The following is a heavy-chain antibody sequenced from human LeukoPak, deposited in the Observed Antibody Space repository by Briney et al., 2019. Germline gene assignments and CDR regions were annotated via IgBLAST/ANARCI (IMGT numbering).Heavy chain of an antibody. CDR3: ARVGYYDSSVYYYMDV. CDR2: ISGYNGNI. D-gene: IGHD3-22*01. CDR1: GYTFNTYG. V-gene: IGHV1-18*01. J-gene: IGHJ6*03. Sequence: ASVKVSCKASGYTFNTYGISWVRQAPGQWLEWMGWISGYNGNINYAQNLQGRVTMTTDTSTSTAYMELRSLRSDDTAIYYCARVGYYDSSVYYYMDVWGKGTTVTVSS.